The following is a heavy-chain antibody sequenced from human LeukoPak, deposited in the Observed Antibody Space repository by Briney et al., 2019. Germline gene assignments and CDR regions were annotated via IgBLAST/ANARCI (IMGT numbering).Heavy chain of an antibody. CDR3: ARVEIVVVPAAIRGDYYYYYGVDV. CDR1: GYTFTSYD. V-gene: IGHV1-8*01. J-gene: IGHJ6*02. CDR2: MNPNSGNT. D-gene: IGHD2-2*02. Sequence: SVKVSCRASGYTFTSYDINWVRQATGQGLEWMGWMNPNSGNTGYAQKFQGRVTMTRNTSISTAYVELSSLRSEDTAVYYCARVEIVVVPAAIRGDYYYYYGVDVWGQGTTVTVSS.